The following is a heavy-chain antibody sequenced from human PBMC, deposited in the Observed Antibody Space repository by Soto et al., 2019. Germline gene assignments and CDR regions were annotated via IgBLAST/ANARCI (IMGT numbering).Heavy chain of an antibody. J-gene: IGHJ4*02. CDR2: IDPSDSYT. CDR3: AGHYYDSSGYLSAFDY. D-gene: IGHD3-22*01. V-gene: IGHV5-10-1*01. CDR1: GYSFTSSW. Sequence: GESLKISCKVSGYSFTSSWIAWVRQMPGKGLEWMGRIDPSDSYTNYSPSFQGHVTISVDKSISTAYLQWSSLKASDTAMYYCAGHYYDSSGYLSAFDYWGQGTLVTVSS.